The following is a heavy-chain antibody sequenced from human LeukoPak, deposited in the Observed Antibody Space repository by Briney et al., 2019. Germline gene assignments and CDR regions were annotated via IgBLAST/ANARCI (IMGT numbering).Heavy chain of an antibody. V-gene: IGHV6-1*01. J-gene: IGHJ6*02. CDR1: GDSVSSNNAA. D-gene: IGHD1-1*01. Sequence: SQTLSLTCAISGDSVSSNNAAWSWIRQSPSRGLEWLVRTYYRSKWYNEYAVSEKSRITINPDTTKNQFSLQLNSVTPEDTAVYYCARVGGTFSYGMDVWGQGTTVTVSS. CDR3: ARVGGTFSYGMDV. CDR2: TYYRSKWYN.